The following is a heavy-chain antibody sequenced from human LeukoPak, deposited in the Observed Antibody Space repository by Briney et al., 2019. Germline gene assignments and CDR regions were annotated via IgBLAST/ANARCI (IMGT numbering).Heavy chain of an antibody. Sequence: GGSLRLSCAASGFTFSSYAMHWVRQAPGKGLEWVAVISYDGSNKYYADSVKGRFTISRDNSKNTLYLQMNSLRAEDTAVYYCARCDYFDYWGQGTQVTVSS. CDR3: ARCDYFDY. J-gene: IGHJ4*02. CDR1: GFTFSSYA. V-gene: IGHV3-30-3*01. CDR2: ISYDGSNK.